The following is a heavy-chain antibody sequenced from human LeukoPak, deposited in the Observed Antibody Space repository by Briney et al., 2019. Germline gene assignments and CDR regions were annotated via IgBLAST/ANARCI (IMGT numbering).Heavy chain of an antibody. V-gene: IGHV3-11*01. CDR1: GFTFSDYY. Sequence: GGSLRLSCAASGFTFSDYYMSWIRQAPGKGLEWVSYISSSGSTIYYADSVKGRFTISRDNAKNSLYLQMNSLRAEDTAVYYCARVGSGYCSGGSCYSNYFDYWGQGTLVTVSS. CDR3: ARVGSGYCSGGSCYSNYFDY. J-gene: IGHJ4*02. D-gene: IGHD2-15*01. CDR2: ISSSGSTI.